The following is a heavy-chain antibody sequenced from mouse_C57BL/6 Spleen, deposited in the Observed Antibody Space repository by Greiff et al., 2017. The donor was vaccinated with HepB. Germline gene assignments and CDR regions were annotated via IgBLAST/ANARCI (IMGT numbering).Heavy chain of an antibody. V-gene: IGHV1-69*01. D-gene: IGHD2-3*01. CDR1: GYTFTSYW. J-gene: IGHJ4*01. CDR2: IDPSDSYT. CDR3: ARRGGYSLCWDY. Sequence: VQLQQSGAELVMPGASVKLSCKASGYTFTSYWMHWVKQRPGQGLEWIGEIDPSDSYTNYNQKFKGKSTLTVDKSSSTAHMPLSSLTSEDSAVYYFARRGGYSLCWDYWGQGTSATVSS.